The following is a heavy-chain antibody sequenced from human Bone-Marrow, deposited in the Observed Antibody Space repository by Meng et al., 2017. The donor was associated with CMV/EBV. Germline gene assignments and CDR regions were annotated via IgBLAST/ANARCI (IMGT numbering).Heavy chain of an antibody. V-gene: IGHV3-33*08. CDR2: IWYDGSNK. Sequence: SGFTFSSYWMHWVRQAPGKGLEWVAVIWYDGSNKYYADSVKGRFTISRDNSKNTLYLQMNSLRAEDTALYYCGRDRIAAADMRWFDPWGQGTLVTVSS. D-gene: IGHD6-13*01. J-gene: IGHJ5*02. CDR1: GFTFSSYW. CDR3: GRDRIAAADMRWFDP.